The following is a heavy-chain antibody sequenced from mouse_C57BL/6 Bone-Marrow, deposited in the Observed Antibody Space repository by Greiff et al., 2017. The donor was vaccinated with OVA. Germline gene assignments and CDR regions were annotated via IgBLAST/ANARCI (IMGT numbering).Heavy chain of an antibody. Sequence: QVQLQQPGAELVMPGASVKLSCKASGYTFTSYWMHWVKQRPGQGLEWIGEIDPSDSYTNYNQKFKGKSTLTVDKSSSTAYMQLSSLTSEDSAVYYCARFRRTFWYFDVWGTGTTVTVSS. CDR2: IDPSDSYT. V-gene: IGHV1-69*01. CDR3: ARFRRTFWYFDV. J-gene: IGHJ1*03. CDR1: GYTFTSYW.